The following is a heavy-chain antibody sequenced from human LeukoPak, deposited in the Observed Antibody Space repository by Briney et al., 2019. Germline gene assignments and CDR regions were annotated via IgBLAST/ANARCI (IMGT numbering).Heavy chain of an antibody. V-gene: IGHV1-3*03. D-gene: IGHD3-10*01. CDR2: INAGNGNT. J-gene: IGHJ6*03. CDR3: ARATMVWGVTHQRAGKYYMDV. Sequence: ASVKVSCKASGYTFTSYAMHWVRQAPGQRLEWMGWINAGNGNTKYSQDFQGRVTITRDTSASTAYMELSSLRSEDTAVYYCARATMVWGVTHQRAGKYYMDVWGKGTTVTVSS. CDR1: GYTFTSYA.